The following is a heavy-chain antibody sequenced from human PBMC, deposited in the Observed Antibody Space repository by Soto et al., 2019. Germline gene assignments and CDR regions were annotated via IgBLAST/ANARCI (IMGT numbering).Heavy chain of an antibody. CDR3: ARDYYDSSGYSHDAFDI. CDR1: GFTFSSYS. J-gene: IGHJ3*02. D-gene: IGHD3-22*01. V-gene: IGHV3-48*02. Sequence: GGSLRLSCAASGFTFSSYSMNWVRQAPGKGLEWVSYISSSSSTIYYADSVKGRFTISRDNAKNSLYLQMNSLRDEDTAVYFCARDYYDSSGYSHDAFDIWGQGTMVTVSS. CDR2: ISSSSSTI.